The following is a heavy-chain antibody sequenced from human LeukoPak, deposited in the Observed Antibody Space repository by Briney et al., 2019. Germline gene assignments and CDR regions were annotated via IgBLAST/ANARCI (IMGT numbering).Heavy chain of an antibody. CDR3: ARDEGIAAAVADY. J-gene: IGHJ4*02. V-gene: IGHV3-48*01. CDR1: GFTITSWS. D-gene: IGHD6-13*01. Sequence: GGSLRLSCAVSGFTITSWSMNWVRQAPGKGLEWLSYISSGSSPIYYADSVKGRFTISRDNSKNTLYLQMNSLRAEDTAVYYCARDEGIAAAVADYWGQGTLVTVSS. CDR2: ISSGSSPI.